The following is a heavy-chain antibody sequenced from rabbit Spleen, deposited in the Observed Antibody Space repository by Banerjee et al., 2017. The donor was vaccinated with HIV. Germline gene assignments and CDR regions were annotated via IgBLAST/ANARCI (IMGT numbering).Heavy chain of an antibody. D-gene: IGHD4-2*01. V-gene: IGHV1S45*01. CDR3: ARDAGSGAYLDGYFNL. CDR2: IYTANGNT. CDR1: GLDLSSRYW. J-gene: IGHJ4*01. Sequence: QEQLEESGGDLVKPGASLTLTCKASGLDLSSRYWICWVRQAPGKGLEWIGCIYTANGNTHYASWAKGRFTISKTSSTTVTLQMTSLTAADTATYFCARDAGSGAYLDGYFNLWGPGTLVTVS.